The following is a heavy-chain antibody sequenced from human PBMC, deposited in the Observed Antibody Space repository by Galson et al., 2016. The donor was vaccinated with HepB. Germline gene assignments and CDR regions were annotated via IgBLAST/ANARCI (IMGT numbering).Heavy chain of an antibody. J-gene: IGHJ6*02. CDR1: GFTFSSYG. V-gene: IGHV3-33*01. CDR3: ARDRSYYYGMDV. CDR2: IWYDGSNK. Sequence: SLRLSCAASGFTFSSYGMHWVRQAPGKGLEWVAVIWYDGSNKYYADSVKGRFTISRDNSKNTLYLQMNSLGAEDTAVYYCARDRSYYYGMDVWGQGSLVTVSS.